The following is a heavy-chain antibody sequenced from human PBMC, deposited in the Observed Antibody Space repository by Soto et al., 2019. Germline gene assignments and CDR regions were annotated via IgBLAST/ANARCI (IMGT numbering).Heavy chain of an antibody. CDR3: ASGGRNKVTGDF. CDR1: GGSISSGGYY. V-gene: IGHV4-31*03. CDR2: IYHSGT. J-gene: IGHJ4*02. D-gene: IGHD3-16*01. Sequence: QVQLQESGPGLVKPSQTLSLTCTVSGGSISSGGYYWSWIRQHPGKGLEWIGYIYHSGTYYSPSLKSRVTISADTSKNQFSLKLSSVTAADTALYYCASGGRNKVTGDFWGQGTLVTVSS.